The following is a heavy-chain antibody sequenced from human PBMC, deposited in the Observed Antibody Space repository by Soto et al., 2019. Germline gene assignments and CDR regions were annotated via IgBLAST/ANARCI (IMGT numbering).Heavy chain of an antibody. D-gene: IGHD2-15*01. J-gene: IGHJ5*02. CDR3: TRAPLRCSGGSCYSADA. V-gene: IGHV3-23*01. Sequence: GGSLRLSCAASGFTFSHYAMTWVRQGPGKGLEWVSVISGSGGTSYYADSVKGRFTISRDNPKKMLYLQMHNLETEDTAVYYCTRAPLRCSGGSCYSADAWGQGTLVTVSS. CDR1: GFTFSHYA. CDR2: ISGSGGTS.